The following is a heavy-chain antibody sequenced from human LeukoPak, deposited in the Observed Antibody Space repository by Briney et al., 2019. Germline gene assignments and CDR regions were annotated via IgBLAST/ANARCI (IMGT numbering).Heavy chain of an antibody. CDR1: GFTFDDYG. V-gene: IGHV3-20*04. Sequence: GGSLRLSCAASGFTFDDYGMSWVRQAPGKGLEWLSGINWNGGSTGYADSVKGRFTISRDNAKNSLYLQMNSLRAEDTALYYCARDRIDSSGYYYFFDYWGQGTLVTVSS. CDR2: INWNGGST. CDR3: ARDRIDSSGYYYFFDY. J-gene: IGHJ4*02. D-gene: IGHD3-22*01.